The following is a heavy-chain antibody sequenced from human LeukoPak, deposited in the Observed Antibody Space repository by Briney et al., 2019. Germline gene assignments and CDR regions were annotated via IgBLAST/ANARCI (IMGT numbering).Heavy chain of an antibody. J-gene: IGHJ4*02. D-gene: IGHD4-17*01. Sequence: GGSLRLSCAASGFTVSSNYMSWVRQAPGKGLEWVSVIYSGGSTYYADSVKGRFTISRDNSKNTLYLQMNSLRAEDTAVYYCARDEYGDYYLDYWGQGTLVTVSS. CDR3: ARDEYGDYYLDY. V-gene: IGHV3-66*01. CDR1: GFTVSSNY. CDR2: IYSGGST.